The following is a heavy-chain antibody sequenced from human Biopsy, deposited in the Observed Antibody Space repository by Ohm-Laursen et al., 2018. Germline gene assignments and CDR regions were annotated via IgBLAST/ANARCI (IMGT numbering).Heavy chain of an antibody. Sequence: SETLSLTCCVSGGSVRGYYWSWIRQTSGTGLAWIGHIFDDGATNYTPSPSLQVRVTLSIDTSENTFSLTLTSLTRADTGVYYCARVRGSGFFAFDIWGRGTTVSVSS. CDR3: ARVRGSGFFAFDI. J-gene: IGHJ3*02. CDR2: IFDDGAT. D-gene: IGHD3-3*01. V-gene: IGHV4-59*02. CDR1: GGSVRGYY.